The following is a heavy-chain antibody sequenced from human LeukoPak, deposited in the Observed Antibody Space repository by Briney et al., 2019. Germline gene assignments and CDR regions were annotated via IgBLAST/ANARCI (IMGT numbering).Heavy chain of an antibody. CDR2: ITGSGVST. V-gene: IGHV3-23*01. J-gene: IGHJ3*02. D-gene: IGHD2-15*01. CDR3: AVLLLSAFDI. CDR1: GFTFSSHA. Sequence: GGSLRLSCPASGFTFSSHAMSWVRQAPGKGLEWVSSITGSGVSTNNADSVKGRFTISRDNSKNTLYLQMNSLRAEDTAVYYCAVLLLSAFDIWGQGTMVTVSS.